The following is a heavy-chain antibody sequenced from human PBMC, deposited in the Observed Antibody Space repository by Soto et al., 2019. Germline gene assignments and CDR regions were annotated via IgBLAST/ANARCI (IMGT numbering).Heavy chain of an antibody. Sequence: PSETLSLTCTVSGGSISSYYWSWIRQPPGKGLEWIGYIYYSGSTNYNPSLQSRVTISVDTSKNQFSLKLTSLTAADTAVYFCARDGRAYDYWGRGTLVTVSS. CDR2: IYYSGST. CDR3: ARDGRAYDY. D-gene: IGHD3-16*01. CDR1: GGSISSYY. V-gene: IGHV4-59*12. J-gene: IGHJ4*02.